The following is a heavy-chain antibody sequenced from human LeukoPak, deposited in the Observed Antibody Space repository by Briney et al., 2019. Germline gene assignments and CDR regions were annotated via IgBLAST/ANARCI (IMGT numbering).Heavy chain of an antibody. CDR2: ISGNGGRT. Sequence: GGSLRLSCAASGFTFSSYGMSWVRQAPGKGLEWVSFISGNGGRTDYAESVKGRFTISRDNSKNTLYLQMNSLRAEDTAVYYCAKGYTWNNIRLLDYWGQGTLVTVSS. CDR1: GFTFSSYG. D-gene: IGHD1/OR15-1a*01. J-gene: IGHJ4*02. CDR3: AKGYTWNNIRLLDY. V-gene: IGHV3-23*01.